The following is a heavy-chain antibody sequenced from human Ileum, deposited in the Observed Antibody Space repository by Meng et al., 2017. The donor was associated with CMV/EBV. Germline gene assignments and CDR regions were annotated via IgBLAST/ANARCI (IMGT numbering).Heavy chain of an antibody. CDR2: INHSGST. J-gene: IGHJ5*02. Sequence: FSGCYWSWIRQPPGEGLEWIGEINHSGSTNYNPSLKSRVTISVDTSKNQFSLKLSSVTAADTAVYYCARESPRALYSSSWYGRGWFDPWGQGTLVTVSS. CDR3: ARESPRALYSSSWYGRGWFDP. V-gene: IGHV4-34*01. CDR1: FSGCY. D-gene: IGHD6-13*01.